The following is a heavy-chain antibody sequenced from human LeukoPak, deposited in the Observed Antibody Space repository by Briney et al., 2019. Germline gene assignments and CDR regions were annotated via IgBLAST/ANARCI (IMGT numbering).Heavy chain of an antibody. V-gene: IGHV3-23*01. CDR3: AKCPRTGSSGYYARFDH. CDR2: ISGSGGST. J-gene: IGHJ4*02. CDR1: GFTFSSYA. D-gene: IGHD3-22*01. Sequence: PGGSLRLSCAASGFTFSSYAMSWVRQAPGKGLEWVSAISGSGGSTYYADSVKGRFTISRDNSKNTLYLQMNSLRAEDTAVYYCAKCPRTGSSGYYARFDHWGQGTLVTVSS.